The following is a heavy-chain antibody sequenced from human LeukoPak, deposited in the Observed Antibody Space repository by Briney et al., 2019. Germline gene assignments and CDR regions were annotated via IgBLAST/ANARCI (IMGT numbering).Heavy chain of an antibody. V-gene: IGHV3-64*02. J-gene: IGHJ3*01. Sequence: QPGGSLRLSCAASGSTFTNHPMHWVRQASGKRLQYVSAISPSGDRTWYTDSVKGRFTISRDNSKNTMYLQMGSLRPEDMGVYYCARAFRPASDPHDFYDFWGRGTTVTVSS. CDR1: GSTFTNHP. D-gene: IGHD3-3*01. CDR2: ISPSGDRT. CDR3: ARAFRPASDPHDFYDF.